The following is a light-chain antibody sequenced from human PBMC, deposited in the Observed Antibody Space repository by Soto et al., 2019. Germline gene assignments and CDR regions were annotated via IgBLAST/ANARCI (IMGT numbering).Light chain of an antibody. Sequence: DIHMTQSASSLSASVGYRVTITCRASQSISSYLNWYQQKPGKAPKILIYAASSLQSGVPSRFSGSGYGTDFNLTISSLQTEDFATYYCQQSYSTLWTFGQGTKVDIK. CDR3: QQSYSTLWT. CDR1: QSISSY. J-gene: IGKJ1*01. CDR2: AAS. V-gene: IGKV1-39*01.